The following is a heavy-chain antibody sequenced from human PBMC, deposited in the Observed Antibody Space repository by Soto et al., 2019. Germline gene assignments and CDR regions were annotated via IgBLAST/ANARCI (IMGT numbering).Heavy chain of an antibody. J-gene: IGHJ4*02. V-gene: IGHV5-51*01. CDR3: GRQPRYDDSREFDS. D-gene: IGHD3-22*01. CDR1: GYSFTSYW. Sequence: GEALKISCKGSGYSFTSYWIGWGRQMPVKVLELIWIIYPGDSDTRYSPSSQGQVPLSADKSSSTAYLQWSSRKASATPMYYCGRQPRYDDSREFDSWGQGP. CDR2: IYPGDSDT.